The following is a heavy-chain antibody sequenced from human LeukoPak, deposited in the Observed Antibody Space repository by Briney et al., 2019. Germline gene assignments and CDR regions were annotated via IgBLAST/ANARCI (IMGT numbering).Heavy chain of an antibody. CDR1: GYTFTGYY. D-gene: IGHD3-10*01. CDR3: ARFPRLLWFGDSAFDI. J-gene: IGHJ3*02. V-gene: IGHV1-2*02. CDR2: INPNSGGT. Sequence: APVKVSCKASGYTFTGYYMHWVRQAPGQGLEWMGWINPNSGGTNYAQKFQGRVTMTRDTSISTAYMELSRLRSDDTAVYYCARFPRLLWFGDSAFDIWGQGTMVTVSS.